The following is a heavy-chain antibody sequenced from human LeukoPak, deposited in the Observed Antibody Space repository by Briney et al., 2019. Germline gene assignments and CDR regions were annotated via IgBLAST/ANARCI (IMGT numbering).Heavy chain of an antibody. CDR3: ARDPLRDSNPGPVMYYYYYMDV. D-gene: IGHD4-11*01. Sequence: SGGSLRLSCAASGFTFSSYSMNWVRQAPGKGLEWVSYISSSSSTIYYAGSVKGRFTISRDNAKNSLYLQMNSLRAEDTAVYYCARDPLRDSNPGPVMYYYYYMDVWGKGTTVTVSS. V-gene: IGHV3-48*04. CDR2: ISSSSSTI. J-gene: IGHJ6*03. CDR1: GFTFSSYS.